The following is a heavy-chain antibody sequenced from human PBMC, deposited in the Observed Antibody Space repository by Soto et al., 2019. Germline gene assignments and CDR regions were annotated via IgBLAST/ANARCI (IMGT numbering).Heavy chain of an antibody. J-gene: IGHJ4*02. CDR3: ARNYDSSGYLFDY. V-gene: IGHV3-30-3*01. Sequence: AGWSLRLSCAASGFTFSSYSVHWVRQAPGKGLEWVAVISYDGSNKYYADSVKGRFTISRDNAKNSLYLQMNSLRAEDTAVYYCARNYDSSGYLFDYWGQGTLVTVSS. CDR1: GFTFSSYS. D-gene: IGHD3-22*01. CDR2: ISYDGSNK.